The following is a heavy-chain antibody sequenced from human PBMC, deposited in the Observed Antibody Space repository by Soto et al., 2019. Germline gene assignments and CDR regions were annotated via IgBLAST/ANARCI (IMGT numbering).Heavy chain of an antibody. J-gene: IGHJ4*02. CDR1: GDTVSSNSAA. D-gene: IGHD6-13*01. CDR3: ERIVGSTEHGY. Sequence: QTLSLTCAISGDTVSSNSAAWNWIRQPPSRGLEWLGRTYYRSKWYNDYAVSVKGRITINPDTSKNQFSLQLNSVTPEDTAVYYCERIVGSTEHGYWGQGTLVTVYS. V-gene: IGHV6-1*01. CDR2: TYYRSKWYN.